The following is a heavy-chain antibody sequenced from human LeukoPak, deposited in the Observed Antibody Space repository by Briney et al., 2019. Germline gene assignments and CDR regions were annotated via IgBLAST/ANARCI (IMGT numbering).Heavy chain of an antibody. CDR3: ARDPGGLRFGDWYFDY. D-gene: IGHD3-10*01. Sequence: PGGSLRLSCAASGFTFSSYAMHWVRQAPGKGLGWVAVISYDGSNKYYAGSVKGRFTISRDNSKNTLYLQMNSLRAEDTAVYYCARDPGGLRFGDWYFDYWGQGTLVTVSS. CDR2: ISYDGSNK. CDR1: GFTFSSYA. V-gene: IGHV3-30-3*01. J-gene: IGHJ4*02.